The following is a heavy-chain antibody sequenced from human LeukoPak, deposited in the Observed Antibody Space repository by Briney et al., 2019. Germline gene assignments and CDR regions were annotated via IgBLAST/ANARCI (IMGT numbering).Heavy chain of an antibody. CDR2: ISAYNGNT. CDR3: ASLGYCSSTSCYEGRGSAFDI. D-gene: IGHD2-2*01. J-gene: IGHJ3*02. V-gene: IGHV1-18*01. Sequence: ASVKVSCKASGYTFTSYGISWVRQAPGQGLEWMGWISAYNGNTNYAQKLQGRVTMTTDTSTSTAYMELRSLRSDDTAVYYCASLGYCSSTSCYEGRGSAFDIWGQGTMVTVSS. CDR1: GYTFTSYG.